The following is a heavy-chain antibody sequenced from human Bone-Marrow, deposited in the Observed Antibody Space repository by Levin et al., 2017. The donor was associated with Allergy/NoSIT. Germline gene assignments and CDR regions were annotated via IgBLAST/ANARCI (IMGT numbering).Heavy chain of an antibody. D-gene: IGHD5-18*01. Sequence: PGGSLRLSCAASGFTFNTYAMTWVRQAQGKGLEWVSGISATGGSSYYADSVKGRFTISRDNSNNTLYLQMNSLGVEDTAVYYCAKGLGSGFLTYYYQMDVWGQGTTLTVSS. V-gene: IGHV3-23*01. CDR3: AKGLGSGFLTYYYQMDV. J-gene: IGHJ6*02. CDR2: ISATGGSS. CDR1: GFTFNTYA.